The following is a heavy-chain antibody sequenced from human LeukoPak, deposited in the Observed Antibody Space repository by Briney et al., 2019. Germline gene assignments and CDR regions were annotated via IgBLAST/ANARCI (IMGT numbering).Heavy chain of an antibody. CDR3: AELGITMIGGV. CDR2: IKEDGSEK. J-gene: IGHJ6*04. D-gene: IGHD3-10*02. V-gene: IGHV3-7*01. Sequence: GGSLRLSCAASGFTFSTYWMTWVRQAPGKGLEWVANIKEDGSEKHYVDSVKGRFTISRDNAKNSLYLQLNSLRAEDTAVYYCAELGITMIGGVWGKGTTVTISS. CDR1: GFTFSTYW.